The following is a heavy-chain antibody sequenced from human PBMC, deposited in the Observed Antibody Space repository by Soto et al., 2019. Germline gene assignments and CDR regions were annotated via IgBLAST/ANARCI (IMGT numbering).Heavy chain of an antibody. Sequence: QVQLVQSGAEVKKPGASVKVSCKASGYTFTSYGISWVRQAPGQGLEWMGWISAYNGNTNYAQKLQGRVTLTTDTSTSTASMELRSLRSDHTAVYYCATLDSSAADSEYWGQGTLVTVSS. D-gene: IGHD6-25*01. CDR1: GYTFTSYG. CDR2: ISAYNGNT. CDR3: ATLDSSAADSEY. J-gene: IGHJ4*02. V-gene: IGHV1-18*01.